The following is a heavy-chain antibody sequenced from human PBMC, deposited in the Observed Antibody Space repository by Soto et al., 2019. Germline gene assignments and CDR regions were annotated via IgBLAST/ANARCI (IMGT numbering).Heavy chain of an antibody. CDR1: GFTFTTYS. CDR2: ISGSGRSI. V-gene: IGHV3-21*01. CDR3: ARVVGPTFYYFDS. Sequence: GGSLRLSCATSGFTFTTYSMNWVRQVPGKGLEWVSSISGSGRSINYADSVKGRFTISRDNAKNSLYLQMNTLTAEDAAVYYCARVVGPTFYYFDSWAQGILVTVSS. D-gene: IGHD1-26*01. J-gene: IGHJ4*02.